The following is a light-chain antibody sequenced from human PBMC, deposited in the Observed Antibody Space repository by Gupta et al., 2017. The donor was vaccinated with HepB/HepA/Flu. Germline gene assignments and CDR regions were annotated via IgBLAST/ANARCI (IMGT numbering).Light chain of an antibody. CDR1: NIGLRS. V-gene: IGLV3-21*02. J-gene: IGLJ3*02. CDR3: QVWDDSSDQWV. Sequence: SYVVSQASSVSVAPGQTATIICGGANIGLRSVHWYQQRAGQAPMLLVFNNNDRHSGISEGFSGYASGTTATLTVSRVEAGDEADYYCQVWDDSSDQWVFGGGTKLIV. CDR2: NNN.